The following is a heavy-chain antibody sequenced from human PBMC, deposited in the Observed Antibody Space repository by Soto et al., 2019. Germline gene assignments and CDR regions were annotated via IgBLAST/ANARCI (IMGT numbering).Heavy chain of an antibody. D-gene: IGHD3-10*01. J-gene: IGHJ6*02. CDR2: ISWNSNTI. CDR3: ASGSGSYQYYYYGMDV. V-gene: IGHV3-9*01. Sequence: GGSLRLSCAASGFTFDNYAMHWVRQAPGKGLEWVSGISWNSNTIAYADSVKGRFTISRDNAKNSLYLQMNSLRAEDTAVYYCASGSGSYQYYYYGMDVWGQGTTVTVSS. CDR1: GFTFDNYA.